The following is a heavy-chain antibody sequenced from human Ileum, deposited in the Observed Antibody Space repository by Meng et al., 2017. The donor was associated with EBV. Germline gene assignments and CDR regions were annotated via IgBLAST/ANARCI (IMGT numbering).Heavy chain of an antibody. V-gene: IGHV4-28*01. D-gene: IGHD3-22*01. J-gene: IGHJ4*02. CDR2: IYYSGST. Sequence: QWQLQASGPGLVKPSDTLSLTCAVSGYSISSTNWWGWIRQPPGKGLEWIGYIYYSGSTSYNPSLKSRVTMSVDTSKNQFSLNLNSVTAVDTAVYYCARNVPGTSAYYDWGQGTLVTVSS. CDR1: GYSISSTNW. CDR3: ARNVPGTSAYYD.